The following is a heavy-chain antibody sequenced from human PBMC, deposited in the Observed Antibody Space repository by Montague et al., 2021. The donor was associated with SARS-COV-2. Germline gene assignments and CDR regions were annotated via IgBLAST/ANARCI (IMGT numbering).Heavy chain of an antibody. Sequence: SETLSLTCTVSGFSIGSGDYWGWIRQPPGKGLEWIGSIYHSGTTYYNPSLQSRLTMSIDTSTNQFSLRLTSVTAADTAVFFCVREKAGGPSNVFDNWGQGTTVTVSS. CDR2: IYHSGTT. D-gene: IGHD3-3*02. CDR3: VREKAGGPSNVFDN. V-gene: IGHV4-38-2*02. J-gene: IGHJ3*02. CDR1: GFSIGSGDY.